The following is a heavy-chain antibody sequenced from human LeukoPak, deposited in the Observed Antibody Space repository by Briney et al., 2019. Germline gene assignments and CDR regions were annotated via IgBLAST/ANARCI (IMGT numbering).Heavy chain of an antibody. D-gene: IGHD2-2*01. CDR2: IYASGST. V-gene: IGHV4-4*07. J-gene: IGHJ4*02. CDR1: GGSISSQY. CDR3: TKDTYCSGTTCNGGPGDY. Sequence: PSETLSLTCTVSGGSISSQYWSWIRQPAGKGLEWIGRIYASGSTNYNPSLKSRVTVSVDTSKNQFSLKLSSVAAADTAVFYCTKDTYCSGTTCNGGPGDYWGQGILVTVSS.